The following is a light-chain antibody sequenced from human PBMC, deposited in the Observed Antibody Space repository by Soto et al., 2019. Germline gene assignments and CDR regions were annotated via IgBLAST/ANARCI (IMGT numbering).Light chain of an antibody. CDR2: DVS. CDR1: SSDVGGYNH. Sequence: QSALTQPASVSGSPGQSITVSCTGTSSDVGGYNHVSWYQQHPGKAPKLMIYDVSNRPSGVSNRFSGSKSGNTASLTISGLQAEDEADYYCRSYTSSSTLYVFGTGTKVTVL. CDR3: RSYTSSSTLYV. J-gene: IGLJ1*01. V-gene: IGLV2-14*01.